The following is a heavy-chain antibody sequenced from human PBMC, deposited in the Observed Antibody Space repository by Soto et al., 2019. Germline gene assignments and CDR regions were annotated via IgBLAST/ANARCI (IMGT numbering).Heavy chain of an antibody. D-gene: IGHD5-18*01. Sequence: PVGSLRLSCAASRFTLTSYASSWFRQAPGKGLEWLSAIGGSGGNTYYADSVKGRFTISRDNSKNTLYLQMNTLRAEDTAVYYCPKGRGYSYGPFDYWGQGTLVTVSS. CDR1: RFTLTSYA. J-gene: IGHJ4*02. CDR2: IGGSGGNT. V-gene: IGHV3-23*01. CDR3: PKGRGYSYGPFDY.